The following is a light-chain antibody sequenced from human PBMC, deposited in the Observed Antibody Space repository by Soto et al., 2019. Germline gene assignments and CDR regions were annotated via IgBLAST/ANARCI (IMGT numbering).Light chain of an antibody. CDR1: QGIRNY. Sequence: AIQMTQSPSSLSASLGDRVTITCRASQGIRNYLGWYQQKPGKAPKLLIYAASSLQSGVPSRFSGSGSGTDFTLTISSLQPEDFATYYCLQDYNYPRTFGQGTKVDIK. CDR3: LQDYNYPRT. CDR2: AAS. V-gene: IGKV1-6*01. J-gene: IGKJ1*01.